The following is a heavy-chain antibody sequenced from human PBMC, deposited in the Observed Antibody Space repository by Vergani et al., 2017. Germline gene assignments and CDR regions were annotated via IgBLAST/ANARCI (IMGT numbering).Heavy chain of an antibody. J-gene: IGHJ4*02. CDR2: INHSGST. D-gene: IGHD6-6*01. CDR1: GGSISSYY. V-gene: IGHV4-34*01. Sequence: QVQLQESGPGLVKPSETLSLTCTVSGGSISSYYWSWIRQPPGKGLEWIGEINHSGSTNYNPSLKSRVTISVDTSKNQFSLKLSSVTAADTAVYYCARVSAARRKEEKGYYYFDYWGQGTLVTVSS. CDR3: ARVSAARRKEEKGYYYFDY.